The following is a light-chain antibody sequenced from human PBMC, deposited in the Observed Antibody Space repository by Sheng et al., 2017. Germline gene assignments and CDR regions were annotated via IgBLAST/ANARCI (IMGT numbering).Light chain of an antibody. CDR3: QQSYGTLWT. J-gene: IGKJ1*01. CDR2: KAS. V-gene: IGKV1-5*03. CDR1: QSISDW. Sequence: DIQMTQSPSTLSASVGDRVTISCRASQSISDWLAWYQQKPGKAPKLLIYKASSLESGVPSRFSGSGSGTEFTLTISSLQPDDFATYYCQQSYGTLWTFGQGTKVEIK.